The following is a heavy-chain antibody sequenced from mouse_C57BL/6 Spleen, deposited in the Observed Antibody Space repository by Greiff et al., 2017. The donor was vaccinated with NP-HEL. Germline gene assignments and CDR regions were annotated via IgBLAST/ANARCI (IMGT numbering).Heavy chain of an antibody. CDR1: GYAFSSSW. D-gene: IGHD2-3*01. V-gene: IGHV1-82*01. CDR3: ARSMGTDGDYFDY. CDR2: LYPGDGDT. Sequence: QVQLQQSGPELVKPGASVKLSCKASGYAFSSSWMHWVKQRPGQGLEWIGRLYPGDGDTNYNGKFKGKATLTADKSSSTAYMQLSSLTSEDSAVYFCARSMGTDGDYFDYWGQGTTLTVSS. J-gene: IGHJ2*01.